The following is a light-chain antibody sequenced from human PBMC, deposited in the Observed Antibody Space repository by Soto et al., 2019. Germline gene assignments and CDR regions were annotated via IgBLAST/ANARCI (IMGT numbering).Light chain of an antibody. V-gene: IGKV1-39*01. Sequence: DIQMAQSPSSLSSAVGDRVTITCRSSQDIANSLTWYQQRPGKAPNLLISSATRLQSGVPSRFGGSGSGTEFSLTITSLQLEDFSTYYCQQSYTTPFTFGPGT. CDR2: SAT. CDR1: QDIANS. J-gene: IGKJ3*01. CDR3: QQSYTTPFT.